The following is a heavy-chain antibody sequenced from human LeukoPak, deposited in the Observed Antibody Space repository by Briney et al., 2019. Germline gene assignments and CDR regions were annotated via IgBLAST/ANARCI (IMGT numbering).Heavy chain of an antibody. CDR1: GDNVSSNSAA. V-gene: IGHV6-1*01. CDR3: ARGDLGRVRGVSRVFDY. CDR2: TYYRSKWYS. J-gene: IGHJ4*02. Sequence: SQTLSLTCAISGDNVSSNSAAWNWIRQSPSRGLEWLGRTYYRSKWYSDYAVSVKSRITINPDTSKNQFSLQLNSVTPEDTAVYYCARGDLGRVRGVSRVFDYWGQGTLVTVSS. D-gene: IGHD3-10*01.